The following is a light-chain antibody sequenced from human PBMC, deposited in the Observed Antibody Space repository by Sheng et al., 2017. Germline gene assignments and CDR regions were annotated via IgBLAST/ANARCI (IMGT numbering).Light chain of an antibody. CDR3: SSYRGSLTYV. V-gene: IGLV2-18*02. Sequence: QSALTQPPSVSGSPGQSVTISCTGTSSDFGNYNRVSWYQQPPGTAPKVLIYEVSNRPSGVPDSFSGSKSGNTASLTISGLRAEDEADYYCSSYRGSLTYVFGTGTKVHRP. CDR1: SSDFGNYNR. J-gene: IGLJ1*01. CDR2: EVS.